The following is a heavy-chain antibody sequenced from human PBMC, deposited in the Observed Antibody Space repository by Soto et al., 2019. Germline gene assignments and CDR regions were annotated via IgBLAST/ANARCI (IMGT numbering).Heavy chain of an antibody. CDR2: ISGGGGSA. V-gene: IGHV3-23*01. CDR1: GFTFSSYA. D-gene: IGHD1-1*01. J-gene: IGHJ4*02. Sequence: GGSLRLSCAASGFTFSSYAMSWVRQAPGKGLEWVSAISGGGGSAYYADSVKGRFTISRDNSKNTLYLQMNSLRAEDTAVYYWAKAYDVGPKYYFDYWGQGTLVTVSS. CDR3: AKAYDVGPKYYFDY.